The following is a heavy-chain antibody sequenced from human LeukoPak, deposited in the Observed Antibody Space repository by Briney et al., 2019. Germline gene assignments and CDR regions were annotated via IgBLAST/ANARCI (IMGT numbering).Heavy chain of an antibody. D-gene: IGHD3-10*01. J-gene: IGHJ4*02. V-gene: IGHV1-2*02. CDR2: VNHNSGGT. CDR3: APGGNYYGSGSYDALDY. CDR1: GYTFTGYY. Sequence: ASGKVSCKASGYTFTGYYMHWVRQAPGQGLEWMGWVNHNSGGTNYAQKFQGRVTMTRDTSISTAYMELSRLRSDDTAVYYCAPGGNYYGSGSYDALDYWGQGTLVTVSS.